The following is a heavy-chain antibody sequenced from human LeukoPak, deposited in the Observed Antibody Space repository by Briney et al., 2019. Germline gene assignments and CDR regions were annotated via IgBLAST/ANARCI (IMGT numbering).Heavy chain of an antibody. CDR2: IYSSGST. J-gene: IGHJ3*02. CDR1: GASMTTYY. CDR3: ARLPAARLIGGAFDI. V-gene: IGHV4-59*01. Sequence: PSETLSLTCTVSGASMTTYYWSRIRQPPGKGLEWVAYIYSSGSTNYNPSLKSRLTISIDTSKMQFSLKMSSVTAADTALYYCARLPAARLIGGAFDIWGQGTMVTVSS. D-gene: IGHD3-16*01.